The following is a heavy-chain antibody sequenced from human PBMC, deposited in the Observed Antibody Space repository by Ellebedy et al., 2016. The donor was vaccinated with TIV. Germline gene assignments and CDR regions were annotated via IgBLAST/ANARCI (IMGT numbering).Heavy chain of an antibody. CDR2: LYYSGST. D-gene: IGHD4-23*01. CDR1: GGSITSYY. Sequence: MPSETLSLTCTVSGGSITSYYWSWIRQPPGKGLEWIGYLYYSGSTNYNPSLESRVTIAVDTSKNQFSLKLSSVTAADTAVYYCAREGRGNSAGMDVWGKGTTITVSS. CDR3: AREGRGNSAGMDV. V-gene: IGHV4-59*01. J-gene: IGHJ6*04.